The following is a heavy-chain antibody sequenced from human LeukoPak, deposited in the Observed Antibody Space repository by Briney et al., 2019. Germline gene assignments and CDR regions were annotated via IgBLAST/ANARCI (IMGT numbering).Heavy chain of an antibody. J-gene: IGHJ6*03. D-gene: IGHD3-9*01. CDR1: GFTLSRYE. CDR2: IDYSGGSS. Sequence: GGSLRLSCTASGFTLSRYEMSWIRQAPGKGLEWVSSIDYSGGSSYYADSVKGRFTISRDDSKNTLYLQLNSLRAEDTAVYYCAKDGGEYYDILTGYYPRLYYMDVWGKGTTVTISS. V-gene: IGHV3-23*01. CDR3: AKDGGEYYDILTGYYPRLYYMDV.